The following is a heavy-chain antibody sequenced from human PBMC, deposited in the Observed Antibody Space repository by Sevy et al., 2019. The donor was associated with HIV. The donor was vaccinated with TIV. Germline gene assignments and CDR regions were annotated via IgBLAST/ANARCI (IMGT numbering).Heavy chain of an antibody. J-gene: IGHJ5*02. CDR3: AKDHDNNWFDP. Sequence: GKSLKISCAASGFTFSIYAMSWVRQAPGKGLQWVSTISVSGGSTYYADSVKGRFTTSRDNSKNTLYLQMNSLRAEDTAIYFSAKDHDNNWFDPWGQGTLVTVSS. V-gene: IGHV3-23*01. CDR2: ISVSGGST. CDR1: GFTFSIYA. D-gene: IGHD3-9*01.